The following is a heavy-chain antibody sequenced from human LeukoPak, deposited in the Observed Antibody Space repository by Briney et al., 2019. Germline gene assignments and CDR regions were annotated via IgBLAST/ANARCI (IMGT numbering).Heavy chain of an antibody. V-gene: IGHV1-18*01. CDR2: ISAYNGNT. D-gene: IGHD4-11*01. CDR3: ARDRGHSNYYGDDAFDI. CDR1: GYTFTSYG. Sequence: GASVKVSCKASGYTFTSYGISWVRQAPGQGLEWMGWISAYNGNTNYAQKLQGRVTMTTDTSTSTAYMELRSLSSDDTAVYYCARDRGHSNYYGDDAFDIWGQGTMVTVSS. J-gene: IGHJ3*02.